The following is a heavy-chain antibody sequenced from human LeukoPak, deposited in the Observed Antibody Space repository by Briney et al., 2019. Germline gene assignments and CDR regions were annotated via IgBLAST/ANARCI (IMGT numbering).Heavy chain of an antibody. CDR1: SGSISGYY. CDR2: IHYTGGA. D-gene: IGHD1-26*01. V-gene: IGHV4-59*01. Sequence: ASETLSLTCSASSGSISGYYWSWIRQPPGKGLEWIAYIHYTGGAKYNASLKSRVTMSVDTPKNQLSLRLNSVTAADTAVYYCARGGGGSPNWFDPWGPGTLVTVSS. J-gene: IGHJ5*02. CDR3: ARGGGGSPNWFDP.